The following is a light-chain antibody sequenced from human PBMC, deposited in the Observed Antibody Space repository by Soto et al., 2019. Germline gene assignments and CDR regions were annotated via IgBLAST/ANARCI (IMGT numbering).Light chain of an antibody. CDR2: DAS. V-gene: IGKV1-33*01. J-gene: IGKJ1*01. CDR3: QQNDNLPPWT. Sequence: DIQMTQSPSSLSASVGDRVTITCQASEDISNYLNWYQQKPGKAPKFLIYDASNLETGVPSRFSGSGSGTDFTFTISSLQPEDIATYYCQQNDNLPPWTFGQGTKVEIK. CDR1: EDISNY.